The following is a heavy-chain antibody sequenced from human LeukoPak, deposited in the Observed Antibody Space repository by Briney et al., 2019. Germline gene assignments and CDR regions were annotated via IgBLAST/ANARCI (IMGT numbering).Heavy chain of an antibody. CDR1: GGSISSYY. V-gene: IGHV4-4*07. Sequence: PSETLSLTRTVSGGSISSYYWSWIRQPAGKGLEWIGRIYTSGSTNYNPSLKSRVTMSVDTSKIQFSLKLSSVTAADTAVYYCAGLWGSSSQIPYYYYGMDVWGQGTTVTVSS. J-gene: IGHJ6*02. CDR2: IYTSGST. CDR3: AGLWGSSSQIPYYYYGMDV. D-gene: IGHD6-6*01.